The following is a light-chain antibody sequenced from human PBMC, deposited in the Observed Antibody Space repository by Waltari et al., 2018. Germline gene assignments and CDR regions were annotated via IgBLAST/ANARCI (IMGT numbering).Light chain of an antibody. J-gene: IGKJ2*01. CDR3: QQYYSTPPT. CDR1: PTLLYTSTNKNY. V-gene: IGKV4-1*01. CDR2: WAS. Sequence: DIVMTQSPDSLAVSLGEGATVNCKSSPTLLYTSTNKNYLAWYQQKPGQPPKLLFYWASTRQSGVPDRFTGSGSETDFTLTISSLQAEDVAVYYCQQYYSTPPTFGQGTKLEI.